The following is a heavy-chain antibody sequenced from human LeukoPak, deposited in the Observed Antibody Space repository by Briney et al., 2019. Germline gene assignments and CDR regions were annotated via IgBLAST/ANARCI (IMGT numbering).Heavy chain of an antibody. J-gene: IGHJ3*02. CDR2: IDWDDDR. CDR1: GFSLSTSGMC. V-gene: IGHV2-70*11. D-gene: IGHD3-10*01. Sequence: SGPTLVNPTQTLTLTCTFSGFSLSTSGMCVSWIRQPPGKALEWLARIDWDDDRYYSASLKTRLTISKDTSKNQVVLTMTTMDPVDTATYYCPRGLWFGELGDDAFDIWGQGTMVTVSS. CDR3: PRGLWFGELGDDAFDI.